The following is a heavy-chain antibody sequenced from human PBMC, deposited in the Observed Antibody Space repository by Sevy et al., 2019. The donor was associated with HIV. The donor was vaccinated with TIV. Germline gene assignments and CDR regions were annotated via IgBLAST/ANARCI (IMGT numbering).Heavy chain of an antibody. Sequence: GGSLRLSCAASGFTLASEFSFSSYYMHWVRQVPGKGLVWVSCLTSDGSVATYADTVKGPFTMYRDNAKKTLYLQRNSLKAEDTAVYDCVRVWNFKYGDPFGQWGQGTLVTVSS. J-gene: IGHJ4*02. D-gene: IGHD4-17*01. CDR1: GFTLASEFSFSSYY. V-gene: IGHV3-74*01. CDR2: LTSDGSVA. CDR3: VRVWNFKYGDPFGQ.